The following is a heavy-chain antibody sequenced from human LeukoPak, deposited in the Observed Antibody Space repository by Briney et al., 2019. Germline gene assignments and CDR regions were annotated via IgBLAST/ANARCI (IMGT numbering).Heavy chain of an antibody. CDR1: GFTFSSYA. D-gene: IGHD1-26*01. J-gene: IGHJ4*02. V-gene: IGHV3-23*01. Sequence: GGSLRLSCAASGFTFSSYAMSWVRQAPGKGLEWVSVISSSGGGTYYADSVKGRFTISRDNSKNTLYLQMNSLRAEDTAVYYCAKGPDSGNYEEFDYWGQGTLVTVSS. CDR2: ISSSGGGT. CDR3: AKGPDSGNYEEFDY.